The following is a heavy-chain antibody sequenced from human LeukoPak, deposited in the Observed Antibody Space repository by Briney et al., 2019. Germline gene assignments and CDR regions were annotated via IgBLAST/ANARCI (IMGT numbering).Heavy chain of an antibody. CDR2: IYYSGST. J-gene: IGHJ5*02. V-gene: IGHV4-59*01. CDR1: GGSISSYY. D-gene: IGHD3-22*01. Sequence: SETLSLTCTVSGGSISSYYWSWIRQPPGKGLEWIGYIYYSGSTNSNPSLKSRVTISVDTSKNQFSLKLSSVTAADTAVYYCARQGGSSSAYYWFDPWGQGTLVTVSS. CDR3: ARQGGSSSAYYWFDP.